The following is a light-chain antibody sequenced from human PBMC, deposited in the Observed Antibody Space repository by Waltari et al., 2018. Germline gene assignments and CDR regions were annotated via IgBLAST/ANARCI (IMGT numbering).Light chain of an antibody. J-gene: IGKJ1*01. CDR2: AAS. CDR3: QHYLRLPVT. CDR1: QSISRT. V-gene: IGKV3-20*01. Sequence: EIVLTQSPGTLSLSPGARATLSCRASQSISRTLVWYQKKPGQAPRLLIYAASTRATGIPDRFSGSVSWTDFSLTISRLEPEDFAVYDCQHYLRLPVTFGQGTKVEIK.